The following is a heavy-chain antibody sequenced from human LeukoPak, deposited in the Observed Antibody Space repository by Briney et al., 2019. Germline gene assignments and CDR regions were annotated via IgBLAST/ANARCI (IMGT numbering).Heavy chain of an antibody. J-gene: IGHJ3*02. CDR2: ISAYNGNT. V-gene: IGHV1-18*01. CDR1: GYTFTSHG. D-gene: IGHD3-22*01. Sequence: GASVKVSCKASGYTFTSHGTSWVRQAPGQGLEWMGWISAYNGNTNYAQKLQGRVTMTTDTSTSTAYMELRSLRSDDTAVYYCARDQYYYDSSGHRAFDIWGQGTMVTVSS. CDR3: ARDQYYYDSSGHRAFDI.